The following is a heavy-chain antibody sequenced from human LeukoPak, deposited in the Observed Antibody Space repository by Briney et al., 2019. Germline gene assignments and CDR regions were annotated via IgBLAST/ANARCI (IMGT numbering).Heavy chain of an antibody. CDR2: INPNSGGT. V-gene: IGHV1-2*02. D-gene: IGHD3-10*01. CDR1: GYTFTGYY. J-gene: IGHJ6*03. CDR3: ARVTFGEFYYYMDV. Sequence: GASVKVSCKASGYTFTGYYMHWVRQAPGQGLEWMGWINPNSGGTNYAQKFQGRVTMTRDTSISTAYMELSRLRSDDTAVYYCARVTFGEFYYYMDVWGKGTTVTISS.